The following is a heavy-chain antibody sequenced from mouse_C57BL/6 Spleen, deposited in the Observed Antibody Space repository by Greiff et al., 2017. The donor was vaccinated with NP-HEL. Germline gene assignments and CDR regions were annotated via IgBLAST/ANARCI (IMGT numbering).Heavy chain of an antibody. J-gene: IGHJ2*01. V-gene: IGHV1-52*01. CDR3: ARGTTGGVDC. D-gene: IGHD1-1*01. CDR1: GYTFTSYW. Sequence: QVQLQQPGAELVRPGSSVKLSCKASGYTFTSYWMHWVKQRPIQGLEWIGNIDPSDSETHYNQKFKDKATLTVDKSSSTAYMQLSSLTSEDSAVYYCARGTTGGVDCWGQGTTLTVSS. CDR2: IDPSDSET.